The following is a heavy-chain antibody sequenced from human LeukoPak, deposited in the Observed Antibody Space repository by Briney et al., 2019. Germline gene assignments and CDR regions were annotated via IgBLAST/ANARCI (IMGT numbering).Heavy chain of an antibody. CDR1: GFTFSSYG. V-gene: IGHV3-30*02. D-gene: IGHD4-17*01. CDR2: IRYDGSNK. J-gene: IGHJ1*01. Sequence: GGSLRLSCAASGFTFSSYGMHWVRQAPGKGLERVAFIRYDGSNKYYADSVKGRFTISRDNSKNTLYLQMNSLRAEDTAVYYCASNDYGDALEYFQHWGQGTLVTVSS. CDR3: ASNDYGDALEYFQH.